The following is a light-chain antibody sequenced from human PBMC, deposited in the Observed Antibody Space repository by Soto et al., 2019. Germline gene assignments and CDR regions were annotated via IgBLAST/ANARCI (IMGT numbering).Light chain of an antibody. V-gene: IGLV2-8*01. Sequence: QSVLTQPPSASGSPGQSVTVSCTGTSSDVGGYNFVSWYQQHPGKAPKLMIYEVSQRPSGVPDRFSGSKSGNTASLTVSGLQAEDEADYYCSSYAGSSNVFGTGTKLTVL. CDR1: SSDVGGYNF. CDR2: EVS. CDR3: SSYAGSSNV. J-gene: IGLJ1*01.